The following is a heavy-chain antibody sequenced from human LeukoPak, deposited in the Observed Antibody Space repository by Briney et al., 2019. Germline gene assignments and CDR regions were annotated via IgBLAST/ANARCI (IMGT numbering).Heavy chain of an antibody. CDR3: ARGLKMYYDFWSGYSVDAFDI. CDR1: GYTFTSYD. Sequence: ASVKVSCKASGYTFTSYDINWVRQATGQGLEWMGWMNPNSGNTGYAQKFQGRVTMTRNTSISTAYMEMSSLRSEDTAVYYCARGLKMYYDFWSGYSVDAFDIWGQGTMVTVSS. D-gene: IGHD3-3*01. J-gene: IGHJ3*02. CDR2: MNPNSGNT. V-gene: IGHV1-8*01.